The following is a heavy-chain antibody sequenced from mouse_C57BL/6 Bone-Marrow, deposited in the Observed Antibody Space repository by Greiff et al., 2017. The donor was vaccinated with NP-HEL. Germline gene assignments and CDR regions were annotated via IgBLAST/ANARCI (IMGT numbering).Heavy chain of an antibody. V-gene: IGHV2-9-1*01. CDR2: IWTGGGT. CDR3: ARPYGSSFHWYFDV. CDR1: GFSLTSYA. J-gene: IGHJ1*03. Sequence: VKLVESGPGLVAPSQSLSITCTVSGFSLTSYAISWVRQPPGKGLEWLGVIWTGGGTNYNSALKSRLSISKDNSKSQVFLKMNSLQTDDTARYYCARPYGSSFHWYFDVWGTGTTVTVSS. D-gene: IGHD1-1*01.